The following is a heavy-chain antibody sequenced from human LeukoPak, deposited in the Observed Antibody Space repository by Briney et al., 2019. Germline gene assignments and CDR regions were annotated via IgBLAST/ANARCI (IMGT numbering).Heavy chain of an antibody. CDR2: INHSGST. CDR1: GGSISNGGYY. CDR3: ARGIGKYRSGPY. V-gene: IGHV4-34*01. Sequence: SETLSLTCTVSGGSISNGGYYWSWIRQPPGKGLEWIGEINHSGSTNYNPSLKSRVTISVDTSKNQFSLKLSSVTAADTAVYYCARGIGKYRSGPYWGQGTLVTVSS. D-gene: IGHD6-19*01. J-gene: IGHJ4*02.